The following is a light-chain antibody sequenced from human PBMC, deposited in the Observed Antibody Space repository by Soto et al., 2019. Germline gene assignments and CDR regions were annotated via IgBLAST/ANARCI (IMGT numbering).Light chain of an antibody. CDR1: SSNIGSNT. CDR3: AAWDDSRLWV. J-gene: IGLJ3*02. CDR2: SNN. V-gene: IGLV1-44*01. Sequence: QSVLTQPPSASGTPGQRVTISCSGSSSNIGSNTVNWYQQLPGTAPKLLIYSNNQRPSGVPDRFSGSKSGTSASLAISGLQSEDEADYYCAAWDDSRLWVFGGGTKLTVL.